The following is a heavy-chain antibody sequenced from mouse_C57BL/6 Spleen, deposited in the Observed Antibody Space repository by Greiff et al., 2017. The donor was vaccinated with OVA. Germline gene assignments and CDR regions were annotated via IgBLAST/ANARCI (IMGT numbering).Heavy chain of an antibody. D-gene: IGHD1-1*01. V-gene: IGHV1-81*01. CDR2: IYPRSGNT. Sequence: VQLQQSGAELARPGASVKLSCKASGYTFTSYGISWVKQRTGQGLEWIGEIYPRSGNTYYNEKFKGKATLTADKSSSTAYMELRSLTSEDSAVNFCARHGYYGSSSYVDYWGQGTTLTVSS. J-gene: IGHJ2*01. CDR3: ARHGYYGSSSYVDY. CDR1: GYTFTSYG.